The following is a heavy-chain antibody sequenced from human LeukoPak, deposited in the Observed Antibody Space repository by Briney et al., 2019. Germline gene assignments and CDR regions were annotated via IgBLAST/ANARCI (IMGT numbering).Heavy chain of an antibody. CDR3: ARLYDDAGSVGY. CDR2: INHSAST. Sequence: SETLSLTCAVYGGSFSGYYWTWIRQSPGKGLEWIGEINHSASTNFNPSLKSRVTISVDTSKNQVSLNLSSVTAADTAVYYCARLYDDAGSVGYWGQGTLVTVSS. V-gene: IGHV4-34*01. J-gene: IGHJ4*02. CDR1: GGSFSGYY. D-gene: IGHD3-16*01.